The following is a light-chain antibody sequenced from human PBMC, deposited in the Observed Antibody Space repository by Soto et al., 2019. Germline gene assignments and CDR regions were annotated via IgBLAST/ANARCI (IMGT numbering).Light chain of an antibody. Sequence: QAVVTQPASVSGSPGQSITISCIGTSSDVGSYNLVSWYQQYPGKAPKLMIYEGTERPSGVSNRFSGSKSGNTASLTISGLQDEDEADYYCCAYTNSATLVFGGGTKLTVL. CDR2: EGT. CDR3: CAYTNSATLV. V-gene: IGLV2-23*01. J-gene: IGLJ3*02. CDR1: SSDVGSYNL.